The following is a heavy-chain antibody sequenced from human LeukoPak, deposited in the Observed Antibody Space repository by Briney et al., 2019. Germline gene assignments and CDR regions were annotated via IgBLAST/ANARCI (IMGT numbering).Heavy chain of an antibody. J-gene: IGHJ6*02. CDR3: ATPTMAAIGYYGMDA. CDR1: GGSFSTYT. V-gene: IGHV1-24*01. Sequence: ASVKVSCKASGGSFSTYTITWVRPAPGKGLEWMGGFYPEDGETIYAQKFQGRVTMTEDTSTDTAYMELSSLRSEDTAVYYCATPTMAAIGYYGMDAWGQGTTVTVSS. CDR2: FYPEDGET. D-gene: IGHD5-24*01.